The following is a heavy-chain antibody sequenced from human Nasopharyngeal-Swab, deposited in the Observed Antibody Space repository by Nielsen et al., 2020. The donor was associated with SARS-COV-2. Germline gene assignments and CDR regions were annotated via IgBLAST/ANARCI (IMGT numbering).Heavy chain of an antibody. Sequence: SETLSLTCAVYGGSFSGYYWSWIRRPPGKGLEWIGEINHSGSTNYNPSLKSRVTISVDTSKNQFSLKLSSVTAADTAVYYCARNYHYYGMDVWGQGTTVTVSS. CDR3: ARNYHYYGMDV. V-gene: IGHV4-34*01. J-gene: IGHJ6*02. CDR2: INHSGST. D-gene: IGHD1-7*01. CDR1: GGSFSGYY.